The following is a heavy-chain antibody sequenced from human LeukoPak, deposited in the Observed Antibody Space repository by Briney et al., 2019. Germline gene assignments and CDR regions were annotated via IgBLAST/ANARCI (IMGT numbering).Heavy chain of an antibody. V-gene: IGHV4-59*01. Sequence: TSETLSLTCTVSGGSISSYYWSWIRQPPGKGLEWIGYIYYSGRTNYNPSLKSRLTISVDTSKNQFSLKLGSVTAADTAVYYCARRDDYSGYDSFDYWGQGTLVTVSS. CDR3: ARRDDYSGYDSFDY. CDR1: GGSISSYY. J-gene: IGHJ4*02. CDR2: IYYSGRT. D-gene: IGHD5-12*01.